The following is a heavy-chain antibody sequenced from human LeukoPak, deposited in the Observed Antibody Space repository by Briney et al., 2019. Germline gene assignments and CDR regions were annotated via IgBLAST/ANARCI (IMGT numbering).Heavy chain of an antibody. CDR1: GFTFSSYA. CDR2: ISGSGGST. J-gene: IGHJ6*02. Sequence: GGSLRLSCAASGFTFSSYAMSWVRQAPGKGLEWVSAISGSGGSTYYADSVKGRFTISRDNSKNTLYLQMNSLRAGDTAVYYCAKVGFSVAGTGGYYYYYYGMDVWGQGTTVTVSS. D-gene: IGHD6-19*01. CDR3: AKVGFSVAGTGGYYYYYYGMDV. V-gene: IGHV3-23*01.